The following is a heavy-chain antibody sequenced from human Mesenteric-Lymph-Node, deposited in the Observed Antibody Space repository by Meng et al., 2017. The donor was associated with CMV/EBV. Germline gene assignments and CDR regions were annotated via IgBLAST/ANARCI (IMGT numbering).Heavy chain of an antibody. CDR1: GFTFDDYA. CDR2: ISWNSGSI. J-gene: IGHJ5*02. CDR3: AKDDCTSTSCYLDS. Sequence: SLKISCAASGFTFDDYAMHWVRQAPGKGLEWVSGISWNSGSIGYADSVKGRFTISRDNAKNSLYLQMNSLRAEDMALYYCAKDDCTSTSCYLDSWGQGTPVTVSS. D-gene: IGHD2-2*01. V-gene: IGHV3-9*03.